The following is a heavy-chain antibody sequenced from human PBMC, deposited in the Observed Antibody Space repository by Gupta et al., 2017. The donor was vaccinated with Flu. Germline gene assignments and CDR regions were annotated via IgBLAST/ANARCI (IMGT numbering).Heavy chain of an antibody. Sequence: EVQLLESGGGLVQPGGSLRLSCAAYGFTFSSDAMSWVRQAPGKGLEWVSAISGSGGSTYYADSVKGRFTISRDNSKNTLYLQMNSLRAEDTAVYYCAKDRGGAGDYFDYWGQGTLVTVSS. D-gene: IGHD3-16*01. V-gene: IGHV3-23*01. CDR2: ISGSGGST. CDR3: AKDRGGAGDYFDY. CDR1: GFTFSSDA. J-gene: IGHJ4*02.